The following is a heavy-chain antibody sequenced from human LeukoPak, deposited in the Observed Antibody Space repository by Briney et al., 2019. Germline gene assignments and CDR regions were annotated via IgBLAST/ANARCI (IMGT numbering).Heavy chain of an antibody. D-gene: IGHD3-22*01. J-gene: IGHJ3*02. CDR3: ARDLKLDGSSGYYAFDI. CDR1: GGSISSYY. Sequence: SETLSLTCTVSGGSISSYYWSWIRQPPGKGLEWIGYIYYSGSTNYNPSLKSRVTISVDTSKNQFSLKMSSVTAADTAVYYCARDLKLDGSSGYYAFDIWGQGTMVTVSS. V-gene: IGHV4-59*01. CDR2: IYYSGST.